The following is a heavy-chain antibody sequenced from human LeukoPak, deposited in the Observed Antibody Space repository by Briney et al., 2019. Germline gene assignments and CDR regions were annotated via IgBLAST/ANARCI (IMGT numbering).Heavy chain of an antibody. V-gene: IGHV3-21*01. Sequence: GGSLRLSCAASGFTFSSYSMNWVRQAPGKGLEWVSSISSSSSYIYYADSVKGRFTISRDNAKNSLYLQMNSLGAEDTAVYYCARDSISTTGVFGYWGQGTLVTVSS. CDR2: ISSSSSYI. J-gene: IGHJ4*02. CDR3: ARDSISTTGVFGY. D-gene: IGHD4-23*01. CDR1: GFTFSSYS.